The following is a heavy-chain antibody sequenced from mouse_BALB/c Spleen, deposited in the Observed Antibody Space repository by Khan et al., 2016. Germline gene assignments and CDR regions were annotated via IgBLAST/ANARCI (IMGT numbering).Heavy chain of an antibody. Sequence: VQLKESGAELVRSGASIKLSCTASGFNIKDYYMHWVKQRPEQGLEWIGWIDPDNGDTEYDPKFQGKATMTADTSSTTAYLQLNSLTSDDTAVYYCNAVYYDSDSDFWGLGSTLTVSS. CDR3: NAVYYDSDSDF. V-gene: IGHV14-4*02. J-gene: IGHJ2*01. D-gene: IGHD2-4*01. CDR2: IDPDNGDT. CDR1: GFNIKDYY.